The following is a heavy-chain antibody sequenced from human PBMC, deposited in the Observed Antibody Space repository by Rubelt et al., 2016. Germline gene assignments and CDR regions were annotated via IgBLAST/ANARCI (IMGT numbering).Heavy chain of an antibody. V-gene: IGHV4-59*12. J-gene: IGHJ6*02. CDR2: IYYSGST. CDR3: AREDTAMYV. D-gene: IGHD5-18*01. Sequence: IYYSGSTNYNPSLKSRVTISVDTSKNQFSLKLSSVTAADTAVYYCAREDTAMYVWGQGTTVTVSS.